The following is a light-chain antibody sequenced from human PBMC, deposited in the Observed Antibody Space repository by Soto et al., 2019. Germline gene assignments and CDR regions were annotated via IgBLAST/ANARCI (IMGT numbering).Light chain of an antibody. CDR2: AAS. CDR1: QGISSY. CDR3: QQLNSYPYT. Sequence: IPLTQSPSSLSASVGDRVTITCRASQGISSYLAWYQQKPGKAPKLLIYAASTLQSGVPSRFSGSGSGTDFTLTINSLQPEDFAICYCQQLNSYPYTFGQGTKLEIK. J-gene: IGKJ2*01. V-gene: IGKV1-9*01.